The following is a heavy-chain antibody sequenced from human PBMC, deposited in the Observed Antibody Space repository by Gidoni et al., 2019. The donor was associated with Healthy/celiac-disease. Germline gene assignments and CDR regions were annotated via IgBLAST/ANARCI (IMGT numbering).Heavy chain of an antibody. CDR3: ARERGITIFGVVTPGLDY. CDR1: GYSISRGYY. J-gene: IGHJ4*02. CDR2: IYHSGST. Sequence: VQLQESGPGLVKPSETLSLTCAVSGYSISRGYYWGWIRQPPGKGLEWIGSIYHSGSTYYNPSLKSRVTISVDTSKNQFSLKLSSVTAADTAVYYCARERGITIFGVVTPGLDYWGQGTLVTVSS. V-gene: IGHV4-38-2*02. D-gene: IGHD3-3*01.